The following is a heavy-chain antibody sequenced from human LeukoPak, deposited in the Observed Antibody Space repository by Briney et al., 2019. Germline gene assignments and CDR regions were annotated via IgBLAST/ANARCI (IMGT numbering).Heavy chain of an antibody. CDR2: ISSSSRTI. D-gene: IGHD2-15*01. V-gene: IGHV3-48*04. J-gene: IGHJ5*02. Sequence: PGGSLRLSCAVSGFTFSTYAMNWVRQAPGKGLEWVSYISSSSRTIHYADSVKGRFTISRDNAKNSLYLQMNSLRAEDTALYYCARDGGGDWFDPWGQGTLVTVSS. CDR1: GFTFSTYA. CDR3: ARDGGGDWFDP.